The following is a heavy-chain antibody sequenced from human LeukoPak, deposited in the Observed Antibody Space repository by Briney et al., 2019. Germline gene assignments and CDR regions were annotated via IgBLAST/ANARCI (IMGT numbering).Heavy chain of an antibody. CDR1: AGSFSGYY. D-gene: IGHD4-17*01. V-gene: IGHV4-34*01. CDR2: INHSGST. Sequence: SETLSLTCAVDAGSFSGYYWSWIRQPPGKGLEWIGEINHSGSTNYNPSLKSRVPISVDTSKNQFSLKLSSVTAADTAVYYCARQIGDYVRLKYNWFDPWGQGTLVTVSS. CDR3: ARQIGDYVRLKYNWFDP. J-gene: IGHJ5*02.